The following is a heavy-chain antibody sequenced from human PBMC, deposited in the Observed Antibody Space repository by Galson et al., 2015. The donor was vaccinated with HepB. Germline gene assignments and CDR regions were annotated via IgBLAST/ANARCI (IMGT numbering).Heavy chain of an antibody. D-gene: IGHD3-3*01. CDR2: MNTNTGKP. Sequence: SVKVSCKASGYTFTDYVVNWVRQAPGQGLEWMGWMNTNTGKPTYAPGFAGRFVFSLDTSVTTAYLQISILETDDTAVYYCARSPLRFLDWLPYYDYYYMDVWGEGTTVTVSS. J-gene: IGHJ6*03. CDR3: ARSPLRFLDWLPYYDYYYMDV. V-gene: IGHV7-4-1*02. CDR1: GYTFTDYV.